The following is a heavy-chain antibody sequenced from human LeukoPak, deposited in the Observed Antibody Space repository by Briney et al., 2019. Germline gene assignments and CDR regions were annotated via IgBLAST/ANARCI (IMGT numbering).Heavy chain of an antibody. CDR1: GYSISSGYY. D-gene: IGHD3-22*01. CDR2: IYHSGST. Sequence: SETLSLTCTVSGYSISSGYYWGWIRQPPGKGLEWIGSIYHSGSTYYNPSLKSRVTISVDTSKNQFSLKLSSVTAADTAVYYCARGVNDSSGLNAFDIWGQGTMVTVSS. CDR3: ARGVNDSSGLNAFDI. V-gene: IGHV4-38-2*02. J-gene: IGHJ3*02.